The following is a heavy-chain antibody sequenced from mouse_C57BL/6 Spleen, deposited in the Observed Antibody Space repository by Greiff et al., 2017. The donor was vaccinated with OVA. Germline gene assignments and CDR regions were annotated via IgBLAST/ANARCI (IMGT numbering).Heavy chain of an antibody. CDR3: ARLYYDYDVFFDY. J-gene: IGHJ2*01. D-gene: IGHD2-4*01. V-gene: IGHV1-26*01. Sequence: EVQLQQSGPELVKPGASVKISCKASGYTFTDYYMNWVQQSHGKSLEWIGDINPNNGGTSSNQKFKVKATLTVDKSSSTAYMELRSLTSEYSAVYYCARLYYDYDVFFDYWGQGTTLTVSS. CDR2: INPNNGGT. CDR1: GYTFTDYY.